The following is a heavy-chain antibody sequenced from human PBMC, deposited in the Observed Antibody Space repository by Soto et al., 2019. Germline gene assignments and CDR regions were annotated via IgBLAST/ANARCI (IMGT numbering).Heavy chain of an antibody. CDR3: AIAGCDGGTCYTLVGLRYGMDV. D-gene: IGHD2-15*01. CDR2: ISYDGNNK. CDR1: GFTFSSYV. V-gene: IGHV3-30-3*01. J-gene: IGHJ6*02. Sequence: QVQLVESGGGVVQPGRSLRLSCAVSGFTFSSYVMYWVRQAPGRGLEWVAVISYDGNNKYYADSVKGRFTISRDNSKNTLYLQMNSRRAEDTAVDYCAIAGCDGGTCYTLVGLRYGMDVWGQGTTVTVSS.